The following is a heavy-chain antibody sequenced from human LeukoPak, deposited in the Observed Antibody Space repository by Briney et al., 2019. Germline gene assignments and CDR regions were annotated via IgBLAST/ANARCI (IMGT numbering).Heavy chain of an antibody. CDR1: GFTFSSYA. V-gene: IGHV3-23*01. D-gene: IGHD2-15*01. CDR2: ISGSGGST. Sequence: GGSLRLSCAASGFTFSSYAMSWARQAPGKGLEWVSAISGSGGSTYYADSVKGRFTISRDNSKNTLYLQMNSLRAEDTAVYYCAKDYESGDIVVVVAAFDYFDYWGQGTLVTVSS. J-gene: IGHJ4*02. CDR3: AKDYESGDIVVVVAAFDYFDY.